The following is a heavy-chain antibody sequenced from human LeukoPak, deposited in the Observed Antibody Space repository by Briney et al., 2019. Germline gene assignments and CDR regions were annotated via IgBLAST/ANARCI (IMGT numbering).Heavy chain of an antibody. CDR2: ISGSGGST. CDR1: GFTFSSYA. J-gene: IGHJ6*02. V-gene: IGHV3-23*01. D-gene: IGHD6-6*01. Sequence: PGGSLRLSCAASGFTFSSYAMRWVRQAPGKGLEWVSAISGSGGSTYYADSVKGRFTISRDNSKNTLYLQMNSLRAEDTAVYYCANGGVSSSWDFYYYYGMDVWGQGTTVTVSS. CDR3: ANGGVSSSWDFYYYYGMDV.